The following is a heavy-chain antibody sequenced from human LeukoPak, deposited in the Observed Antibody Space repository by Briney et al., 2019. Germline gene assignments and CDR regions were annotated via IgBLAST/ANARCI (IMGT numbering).Heavy chain of an antibody. V-gene: IGHV3-23*01. D-gene: IGHD6-6*01. Sequence: GASLRLSCAASGFTFSSYAMSWVRQAPGKGLEWVSAISGSGGSTYYADSVKGRFTIPRDNSKNTLYLQMNSLRAEDTAVYYCAKVGSIAADFDYWGQGTLVTVSS. CDR1: GFTFSSYA. J-gene: IGHJ4*02. CDR2: ISGSGGST. CDR3: AKVGSIAADFDY.